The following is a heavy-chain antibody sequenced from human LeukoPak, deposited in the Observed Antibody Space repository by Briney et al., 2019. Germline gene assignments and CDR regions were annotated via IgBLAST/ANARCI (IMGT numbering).Heavy chain of an antibody. CDR3: ARDVYSYGYNY. CDR2: IYSGGST. J-gene: IGHJ4*02. CDR1: GFTVSSNY. D-gene: IGHD5-18*01. V-gene: IGHV3-66*01. Sequence: GGSLRLSCAASGFTVSSNYMSWVRQAPGKGLEWVSVIYSGGSTYYADSVKGRFTISRDNAKNSLYLQMNSLRAEDTAVYYCARDVYSYGYNYWGQGTLVTVSS.